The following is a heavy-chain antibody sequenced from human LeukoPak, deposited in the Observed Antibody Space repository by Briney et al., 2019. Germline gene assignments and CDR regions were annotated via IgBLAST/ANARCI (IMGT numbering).Heavy chain of an antibody. CDR2: IYYSGST. V-gene: IGHV4-59*01. J-gene: IGHJ4*02. D-gene: IGHD6-13*01. CDR3: ASLSSSGYFDY. CDR1: GDSISSYY. Sequence: SETLSLTCTVSGDSISSYYWNWIRQPPGKGLEWIGYIYYSGSTNYNPSLKSRVSISVDTSKNQFSLKLSSVTAADTAVYYCASLSSSGYFDYWGQGTLVTVSS.